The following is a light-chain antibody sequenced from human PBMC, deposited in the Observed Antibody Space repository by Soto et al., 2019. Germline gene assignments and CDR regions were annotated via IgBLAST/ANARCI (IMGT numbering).Light chain of an antibody. J-gene: IGLJ2*01. CDR2: EGS. V-gene: IGLV2-23*01. Sequence: QSVLTQPASVSGSPGQSITIYCTGTSSDVGSYNLVSWYQQHPGKAPKLMIYEGSKRPSGVSNRFSGSKSGNTASLTISGLQAEDEADYYCCSYAGSSFVVFGGGTKLTVL. CDR1: SSDVGSYNL. CDR3: CSYAGSSFVV.